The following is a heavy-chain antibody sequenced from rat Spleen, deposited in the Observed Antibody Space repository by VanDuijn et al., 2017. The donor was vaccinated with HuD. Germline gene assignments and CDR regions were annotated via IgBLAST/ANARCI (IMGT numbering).Heavy chain of an antibody. D-gene: IGHD1-12*02. CDR2: ITYEGSST. CDR1: GFTFSDYY. CDR3: TTDTFYDGTYYPGGFDY. J-gene: IGHJ2*01. V-gene: IGHV5-20*01. Sequence: EVQLVESGGGLVQPGRSLKLSCAASGFTFSDYYMAWVRQAPKKGLEWVASITYEGSSTYHGDSVKGRFTISRDNTKSTLYLQLDSLRSEDTATYYCTTDTFYDGTYYPGGFDYWGQGVMVTVSS.